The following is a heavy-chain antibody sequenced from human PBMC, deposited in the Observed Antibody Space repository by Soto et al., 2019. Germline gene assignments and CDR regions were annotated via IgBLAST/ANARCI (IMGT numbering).Heavy chain of an antibody. CDR1: GGSISSGDYY. Sequence: PSETLSLTCTVSGGSISSGDYYWSWLRQPPGKGLEWIGYIYYSGSTYYNPPLKSRVTISLDTSKNQFSLKLSSVTAADTAVYYCARGETSYYYDSSGYYYVSGAFDIWGQGTMVTVSS. CDR2: IYYSGST. J-gene: IGHJ3*02. D-gene: IGHD3-22*01. CDR3: ARGETSYYYDSSGYYYVSGAFDI. V-gene: IGHV4-30-4*01.